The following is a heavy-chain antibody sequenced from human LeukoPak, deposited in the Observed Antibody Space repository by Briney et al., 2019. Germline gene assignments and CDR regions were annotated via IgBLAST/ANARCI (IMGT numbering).Heavy chain of an antibody. J-gene: IGHJ3*02. D-gene: IGHD2-2*01. CDR3: ARGCSSTSCYYKFAFDI. V-gene: IGHV4-59*12. CDR1: GGSIKSYC. Sequence: PSETLSLTCTVSGGSIKSYCLSWIRQPPGKGLQWIGYLCNSGSTNYNPSLKSRDTISVDTSKNQFSLKLSSVTAADTAVYYCARGCSSTSCYYKFAFDIWGQGTMVTVSS. CDR2: LCNSGST.